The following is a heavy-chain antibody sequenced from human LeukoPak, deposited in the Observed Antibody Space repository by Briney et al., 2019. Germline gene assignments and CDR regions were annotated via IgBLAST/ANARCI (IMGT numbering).Heavy chain of an antibody. Sequence: GASVKVSCKASGGTFSSYAISWVRQAPGQGLEWMGRIIPILGIANYAQKFQGRVTITADKSTSTAYMELSSLRSEDTAVYYCARAPYYYGSGSYFEDYWGQGTLVTVSS. J-gene: IGHJ4*02. CDR2: IIPILGIA. CDR3: ARAPYYYGSGSYFEDY. D-gene: IGHD3-10*01. CDR1: GGTFSSYA. V-gene: IGHV1-69*04.